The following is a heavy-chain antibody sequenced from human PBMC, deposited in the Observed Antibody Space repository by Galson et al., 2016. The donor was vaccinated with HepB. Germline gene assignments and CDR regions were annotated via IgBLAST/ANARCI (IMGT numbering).Heavy chain of an antibody. V-gene: IGHV3-23*01. CDR3: ARYYDILTGYSNYGMDV. J-gene: IGHJ6*02. D-gene: IGHD3-9*01. CDR1: GFTFGNYV. CDR2: ISGSGGST. Sequence: SLRLSCAASGFTFGNYVMSWVRQAPGKGLEWVSAISGSGGSTYYADSVKGRFTISRDNSKNTLYLQMNSLRAEDTAVHYCARYYDILTGYSNYGMDVWGQGTTVTVSS.